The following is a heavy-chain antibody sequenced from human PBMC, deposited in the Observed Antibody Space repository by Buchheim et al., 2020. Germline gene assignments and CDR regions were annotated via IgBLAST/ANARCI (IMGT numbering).Heavy chain of an antibody. V-gene: IGHV4-59*01. CDR1: GDSLNSYY. D-gene: IGHD6-13*01. CDR2: ICYSGST. Sequence: QVQLQESGPGLVKPSETLSLTCSVSGDSLNSYYWSWIRQPPGKELEWIGYICYSGSTYYRPSLRSRAFISVDTSRNQFSLRLRSVTAADTAVYYCARGRRNYSRGWFDPWGQGT. CDR3: ARGRRNYSRGWFDP. J-gene: IGHJ5*01.